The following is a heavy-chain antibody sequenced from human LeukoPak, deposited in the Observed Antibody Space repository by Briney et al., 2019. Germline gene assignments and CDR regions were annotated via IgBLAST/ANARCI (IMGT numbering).Heavy chain of an antibody. J-gene: IGHJ3*02. D-gene: IGHD2-2*01. CDR2: MNPNSGNT. CDR3: ARGGGYCSSTSCPLDAFDI. V-gene: IGHV1-8*03. CDR1: GYTFTSYD. Sequence: ASVKVSCKASGYTFTSYDINWVRQATGQGLEWMGWMNPNSGNTGYAQKFQGRVTITRNTSISTAYMELSSLRSEDTAVYYCARGGGYCSSTSCPLDAFDIWGQGTMVTVSS.